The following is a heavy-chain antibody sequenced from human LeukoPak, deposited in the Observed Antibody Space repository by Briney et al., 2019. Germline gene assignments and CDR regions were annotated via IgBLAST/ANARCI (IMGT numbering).Heavy chain of an antibody. D-gene: IGHD3-9*01. CDR3: ARGDWDYYYMDA. V-gene: IGHV1-8*01. CDR1: GYTFTSYD. J-gene: IGHJ6*03. CDR2: MNPNSGNT. Sequence: ASVKVSCKASGYTFTSYDINWVRQATGQGLEWMGWMNPNSGNTGYAQKFQGRVTMTRNTSISTAYMELSSLRSEDTALYYCARGDWDYYYMDAWGKGTTVTVSS.